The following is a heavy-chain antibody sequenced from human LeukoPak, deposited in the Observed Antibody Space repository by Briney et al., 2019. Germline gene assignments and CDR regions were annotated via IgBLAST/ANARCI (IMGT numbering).Heavy chain of an antibody. CDR1: GFTVSSNY. D-gene: IGHD5-18*01. CDR3: ARAWVIVGYSYGLDY. Sequence: GGSLRLSCAASGFTVSSNYMSWVRQAPGKGLEWVSVIYSGGSTYYADSVKGRFTISRDNSKNTLYLQMNSLRAEDTAVYYCARAWVIVGYSYGLDYWGQGTLVTVSS. V-gene: IGHV3-53*01. CDR2: IYSGGST. J-gene: IGHJ4*02.